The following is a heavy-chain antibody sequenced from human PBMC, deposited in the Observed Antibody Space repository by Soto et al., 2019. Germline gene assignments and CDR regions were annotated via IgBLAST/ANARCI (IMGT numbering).Heavy chain of an antibody. V-gene: IGHV4-59*12. Sequence: SETLSLTCTVSGGSINNYYWSWIRQPPGKGLEWIGYIYYSGTTNYNPSLKSRVTISVDTSKNQFSLILTSVTATDTAVYYCARDLWGYCGTDCYPLDVWGQGTLVTVSS. CDR3: ARDLWGYCGTDCYPLDV. D-gene: IGHD2-21*02. J-gene: IGHJ6*02. CDR1: GGSINNYY. CDR2: IYYSGTT.